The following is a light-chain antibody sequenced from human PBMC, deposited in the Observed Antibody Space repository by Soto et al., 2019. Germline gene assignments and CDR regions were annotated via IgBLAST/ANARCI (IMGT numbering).Light chain of an antibody. CDR2: DGS. CDR1: NIGSKS. V-gene: IGLV3-21*02. J-gene: IGLJ1*01. CDR3: QVWDRTSDHYV. Sequence: SYELTQPPSVSVAPGQTARIPCGGDNIGSKSVYWYQQKPGQAPVVVVYDGSDRPSGIPERSSGSNSGTTATLTISRVEAGDEADYFCQVWDRTSDHYVFGAGPKATVL.